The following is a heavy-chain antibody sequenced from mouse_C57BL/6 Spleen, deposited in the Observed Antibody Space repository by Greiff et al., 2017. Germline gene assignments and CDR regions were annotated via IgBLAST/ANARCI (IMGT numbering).Heavy chain of an antibody. D-gene: IGHD2-3*01. V-gene: IGHV14-4*01. J-gene: IGHJ3*01. CDR2: IDPENGDT. Sequence: VQLQQSGAELVRPGASVKLSCTVSGFNIKDDYMHWVKQRPEQGLEWIGWIDPENGDTEYASKFQGKATITADTSSNTAYLQLSSLTSEDTAVYYCTRGDGWRFAYWGQGTLVTVSA. CDR3: TRGDGWRFAY. CDR1: GFNIKDDY.